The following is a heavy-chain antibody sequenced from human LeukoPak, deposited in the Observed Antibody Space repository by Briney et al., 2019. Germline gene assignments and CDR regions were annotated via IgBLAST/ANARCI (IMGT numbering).Heavy chain of an antibody. CDR2: INPNDGST. CDR1: GYTFTNYW. V-gene: IGHV1-46*01. J-gene: IGHJ4*02. D-gene: IGHD6-6*01. Sequence: GASVKVSCMASGYTFTNYWIQWVRQAPGQGLEWVALINPNDGSTTYAHKFQGRVTMTRDTSTSTVYMDLSSLTSEDTAMYYCAREYSSSSYTDFWGQGTLVTVSS. CDR3: AREYSSSSYTDF.